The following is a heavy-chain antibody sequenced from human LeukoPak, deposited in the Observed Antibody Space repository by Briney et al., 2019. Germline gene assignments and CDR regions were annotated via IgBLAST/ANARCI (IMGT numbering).Heavy chain of an antibody. V-gene: IGHV5-51*07. Sequence: GASLKISCKGSGYSFTSYWIGGVHQTLGKVLEWMGIIYPGDSNTRYSPSFHGQVTISADKSISTAYLQWSGLKASDTAMYYCARHCGGDCYYFDYWGQGTLVTVSS. CDR1: GYSFTSYW. CDR2: IYPGDSNT. D-gene: IGHD2-21*02. J-gene: IGHJ4*02. CDR3: ARHCGGDCYYFDY.